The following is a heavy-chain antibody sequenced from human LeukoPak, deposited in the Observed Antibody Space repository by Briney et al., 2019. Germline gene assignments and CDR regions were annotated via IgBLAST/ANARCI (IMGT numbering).Heavy chain of an antibody. D-gene: IGHD4-23*01. Sequence: GGSLRLSCAASGFTFSTYTMNWVRQAPGKGLEWVSSISDSSTYIYYADSLKGRFTISRDNAKNSLYLQMNSLRAEDTALYYCARYYGGNSACDYWGQGTLVTVSS. CDR1: GFTFSTYT. V-gene: IGHV3-21*04. J-gene: IGHJ4*02. CDR3: ARYYGGNSACDY. CDR2: ISDSSTYI.